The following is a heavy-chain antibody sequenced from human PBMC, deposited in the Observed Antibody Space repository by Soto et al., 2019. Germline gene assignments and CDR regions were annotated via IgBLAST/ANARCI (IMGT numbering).Heavy chain of an antibody. D-gene: IGHD3-3*01. CDR3: ARGMYYDFWSGPYYFDY. CDR1: GYTFTSYG. V-gene: IGHV1-18*01. Sequence: QVQLVQSGAEVKKPGASVKVSCKASGYTFTSYGISWVRQAPGQGLEGMGWISAYNGNTTYAQKLQGRVTMTTDTSTSTAYMELRSLRSDDTAVYYCARGMYYDFWSGPYYFDYWGQGTLVTVSS. CDR2: ISAYNGNT. J-gene: IGHJ4*02.